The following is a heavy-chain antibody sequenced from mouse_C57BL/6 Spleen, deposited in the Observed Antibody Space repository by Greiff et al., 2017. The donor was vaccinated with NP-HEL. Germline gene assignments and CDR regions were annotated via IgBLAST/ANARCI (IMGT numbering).Heavy chain of an antibody. CDR3: ARHGGGSSPWLAY. D-gene: IGHD1-1*01. CDR2: ISGGGGNT. CDR1: GFTFSSYT. J-gene: IGHJ3*01. V-gene: IGHV5-9*01. Sequence: DVMLVESGGGLVKPGGSLKLSCAASGFTFSSYTMSWVRQTPEKRLEWVATISGGGGNTYYPDSVKGRFTISRDNAKNTLYLQMSSLRSEDTALYYCARHGGGSSPWLAYWGQGTLVTVSA.